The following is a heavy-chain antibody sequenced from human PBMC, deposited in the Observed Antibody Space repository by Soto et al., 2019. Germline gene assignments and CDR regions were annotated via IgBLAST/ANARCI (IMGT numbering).Heavy chain of an antibody. CDR1: GGSISNRNYY. J-gene: IGHJ5*02. CDR3: ARSFYMGGWFDP. CDR2: IYYSGTT. D-gene: IGHD3-16*02. Sequence: QLQLQESGPGLVKPSETLSLTCTASGGSISNRNYYWGWIRQPPGKGLEWIGSIYYSGTTYYNPSLKNRVNISVDTSKNQFSLKLSSVTAADTAVYYCARSFYMGGWFDPWGQGTLVTVSS. V-gene: IGHV4-39*01.